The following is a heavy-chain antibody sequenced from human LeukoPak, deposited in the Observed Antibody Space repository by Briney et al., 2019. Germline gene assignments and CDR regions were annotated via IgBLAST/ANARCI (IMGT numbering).Heavy chain of an antibody. CDR2: IKGDGSEE. V-gene: IGHV3-7*04. CDR3: AGGTAVDY. J-gene: IGHJ4*02. Sequence: GGSLRLSCVASGFTFATSWMNWVRQAPGKGLEWVDNIKGDGSEENYVDSAKGRFTISRDNAKNSLFLQMNSLRAEDTAVYYCAGGTAVDYWGQGTLVTVSS. CDR1: GFTFATSW. D-gene: IGHD1-14*01.